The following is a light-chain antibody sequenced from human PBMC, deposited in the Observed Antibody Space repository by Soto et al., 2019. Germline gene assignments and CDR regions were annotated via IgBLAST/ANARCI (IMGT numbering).Light chain of an antibody. CDR2: QAS. CDR3: QQYNSYSRT. V-gene: IGKV1-5*03. CDR1: QSISSW. Sequence: DIQMTQSPSTLSASVGDRVTITCRASQSISSWLAWYQQKPGKAPKLLIYQASSLESGVPPRFSGSGYGTEFTLTISSPQPDDFATYYCQQYNSYSRTFGQGTKVDIK. J-gene: IGKJ1*01.